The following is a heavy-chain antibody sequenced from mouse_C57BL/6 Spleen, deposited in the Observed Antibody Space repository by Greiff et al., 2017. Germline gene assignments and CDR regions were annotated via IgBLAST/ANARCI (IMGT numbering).Heavy chain of an antibody. D-gene: IGHD2-4*01. CDR3: GSGYDYPFAY. V-gene: IGHV3-6*01. J-gene: IGHJ3*01. CDR1: GYSITSGYY. Sequence: EVKLVESGPGLVKPSQSLSLTCSATGYSITSGYYWNWIRQFPGNKLEWMGHISYDGSNNYNPSLKNRISVTRDTSKNQFFLKLNSVTTEYTATYYYGSGYDYPFAYWGQGTLVTVA. CDR2: ISYDGSN.